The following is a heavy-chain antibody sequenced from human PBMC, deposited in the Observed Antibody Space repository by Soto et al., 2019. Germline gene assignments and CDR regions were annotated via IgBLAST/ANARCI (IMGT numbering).Heavy chain of an antibody. CDR3: APWFGAFDY. Sequence: QVQLEESGGGVVQPGRSLRLSCAASGFTISSYGMHWVRQAPGKGLEWVAVISYDGSNKYYADSVKGRFTISRDNSKNTLYLQMNSLRAEDTAVYYCAPWFGAFDYWGQGTLVTVSS. D-gene: IGHD3-10*01. V-gene: IGHV3-30*03. J-gene: IGHJ4*02. CDR2: ISYDGSNK. CDR1: GFTISSYG.